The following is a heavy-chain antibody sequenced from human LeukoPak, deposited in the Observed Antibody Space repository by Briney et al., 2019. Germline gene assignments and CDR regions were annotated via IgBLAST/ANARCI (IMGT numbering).Heavy chain of an antibody. Sequence: SETLSLTCTVSGGSISSYYWSWIRQPPGKGLEWIGYIYYSGSTNYNPSLKSRVTISVDTSKNQSSLKLSSVTAADTAVYYCARGRYSGSYFYFDYWGQGTLVTVSS. CDR1: GGSISSYY. CDR2: IYYSGST. J-gene: IGHJ4*02. V-gene: IGHV4-59*01. D-gene: IGHD1-26*01. CDR3: ARGRYSGSYFYFDY.